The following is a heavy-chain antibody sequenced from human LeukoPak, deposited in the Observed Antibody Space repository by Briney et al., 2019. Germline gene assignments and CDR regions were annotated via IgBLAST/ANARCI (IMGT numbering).Heavy chain of an antibody. CDR2: IYSSASA. D-gene: IGHD2-15*01. J-gene: IGHJ4*02. CDR1: GDSISYHY. V-gene: IGHV4-4*07. Sequence: SETLSLTCTVSGDSISYHYWSWIRQPAGKGLEWIGRIYSSASANYNPSLKSRVTMSLDTSKNQFSLNLTSVTAADTAIYYCVKEGGGGFCSGSSCYSGFGYWGQGILVAVSS. CDR3: VKEGGGGFCSGSSCYSGFGY.